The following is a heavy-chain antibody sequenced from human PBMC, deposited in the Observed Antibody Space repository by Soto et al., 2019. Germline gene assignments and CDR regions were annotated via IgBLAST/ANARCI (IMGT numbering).Heavy chain of an antibody. V-gene: IGHV1-2*02. Sequence: ASVKVSCKASGFTFTSSAVQWVRQARGQGLEWMGWINPNSGGTNYAQKLQGRVTMTRDTSSSTAYMELSRLRSDDTAVYYCARALRVYSSSSRSGYWGQGTLVTVSS. CDR1: GFTFTSSA. CDR3: ARALRVYSSSSRSGY. J-gene: IGHJ4*02. CDR2: INPNSGGT. D-gene: IGHD6-6*01.